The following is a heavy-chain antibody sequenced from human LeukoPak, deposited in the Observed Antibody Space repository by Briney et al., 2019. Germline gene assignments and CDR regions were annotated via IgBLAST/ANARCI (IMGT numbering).Heavy chain of an antibody. J-gene: IGHJ5*02. D-gene: IGHD6-13*01. Sequence: ASVKVSFKASGYTFTGYYVHWVRQAPGQGLEWMGWINPNSGGTNYAQTFQGRVSMTRDTSIRTAYMELSRLTSDDTAVYYCARDGAAAGENWFDPWGQGTLVTVSS. CDR1: GYTFTGYY. V-gene: IGHV1-2*02. CDR3: ARDGAAAGENWFDP. CDR2: INPNSGGT.